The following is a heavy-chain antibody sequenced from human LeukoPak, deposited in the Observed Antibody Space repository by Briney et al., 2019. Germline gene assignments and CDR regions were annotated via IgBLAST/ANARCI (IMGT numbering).Heavy chain of an antibody. V-gene: IGHV3-33*08. CDR1: GFTFSSYG. Sequence: GRSLRLSCAASGFTFSSYGMHWVRQAPGKGLEWVAVIWYGGSNKYYADSVKGRFTISRDNSKNTLYLQMNSLRAEDTAVYYCARDSPDYGDYALDYWGQGTLVTVSS. D-gene: IGHD4-17*01. CDR2: IWYGGSNK. J-gene: IGHJ4*02. CDR3: ARDSPDYGDYALDY.